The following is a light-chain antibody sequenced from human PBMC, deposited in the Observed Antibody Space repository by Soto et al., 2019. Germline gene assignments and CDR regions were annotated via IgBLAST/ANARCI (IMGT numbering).Light chain of an antibody. CDR1: QNIRSR. V-gene: IGKV1-39*01. Sequence: DVQMTQCSSPLSXSVXGRVTTTCRASQNIRSRLAWFQQKPGKAPKLLIYAASRLQRGVPSRCSGSGSGTDFTLTISSLQPEDFATYYCHQSYSTPRTFGQGTKVDIK. CDR2: AAS. J-gene: IGKJ1*01. CDR3: HQSYSTPRT.